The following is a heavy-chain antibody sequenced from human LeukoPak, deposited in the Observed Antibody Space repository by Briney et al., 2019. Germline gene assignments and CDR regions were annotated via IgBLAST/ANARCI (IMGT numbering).Heavy chain of an antibody. V-gene: IGHV3-64*01. CDR2: ISSYGDNT. CDR1: VFTFSDYT. CDR3: ARATNSYGGNSDF. J-gene: IGHJ4*02. Sequence: PGGSLRLSCVASVFTFSDYTMHWFRQAPGKGLEYVSAISSYGDNTYYANSVKGRFTISRDNSKNTLYLQMGSLRADDMAVYYCARATNSYGGNSDFWGQGPLVTVSS. D-gene: IGHD4-23*01.